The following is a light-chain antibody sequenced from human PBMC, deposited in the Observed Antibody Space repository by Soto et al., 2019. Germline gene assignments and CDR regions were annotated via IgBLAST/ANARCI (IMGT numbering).Light chain of an antibody. CDR2: AAS. V-gene: IGKV1-39*01. J-gene: IGKJ4*01. CDR1: QTINNY. Sequence: DIQMTQSPASLSASVGDRVTITCRTSQTINNYLNWYQQKPGKPPQLLIYAASTLHSGVPSRFSGSGSGSDFTPTITTLQPADFATYFCQQAYMPPLTFGGGTEVDIK. CDR3: QQAYMPPLT.